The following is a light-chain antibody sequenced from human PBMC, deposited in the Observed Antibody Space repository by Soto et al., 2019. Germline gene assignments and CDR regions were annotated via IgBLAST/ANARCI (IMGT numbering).Light chain of an antibody. Sequence: EIVMTQSPATLSVSPGETATLSCSASQTITTNLAWYQKKPGQAPRLLIYGASTRATGIPDRFSGSGSGTEFTLTISSLQSEDFAFYYCQHYNNWPITFGQGTRLEIK. CDR2: GAS. CDR1: QTITTN. J-gene: IGKJ5*01. CDR3: QHYNNWPIT. V-gene: IGKV3-15*01.